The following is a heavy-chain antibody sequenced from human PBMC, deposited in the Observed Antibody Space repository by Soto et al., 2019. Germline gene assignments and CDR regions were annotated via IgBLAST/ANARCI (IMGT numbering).Heavy chain of an antibody. D-gene: IGHD4-17*01. CDR3: ARDRDYGGNPTPDAFDI. Sequence: QVQLQESGPGLVKPSETLSLTCTVSGGSISSYYWSWIRQPPGKGLEWIGYIYYSGSTNYNPSLKSRVTISVDTSKNQFSLKLSSVTAADTAVYYCARDRDYGGNPTPDAFDIWGQGTMVTVSS. V-gene: IGHV4-59*01. CDR1: GGSISSYY. J-gene: IGHJ3*02. CDR2: IYYSGST.